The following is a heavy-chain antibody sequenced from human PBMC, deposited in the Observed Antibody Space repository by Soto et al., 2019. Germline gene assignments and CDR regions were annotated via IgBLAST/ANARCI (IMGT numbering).Heavy chain of an antibody. V-gene: IGHV5-51*01. J-gene: IGHJ6*03. D-gene: IGHD5-18*01. CDR1: GYTFTTYW. CDR3: ARDTYYYYYYYMDV. CDR2: VYPGDSDT. Sequence: PGESLKISCKASGYTFTTYWIGWVRQMPGKGLEWMGSVYPGDSDTRYSPSLQGQVTISADKSINTAYLQWNSVKASDTAMYYCARDTYYYYYYYMDVWGKGTTVTVSS.